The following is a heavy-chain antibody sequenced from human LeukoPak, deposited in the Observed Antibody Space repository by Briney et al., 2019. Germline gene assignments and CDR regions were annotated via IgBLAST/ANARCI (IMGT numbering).Heavy chain of an antibody. D-gene: IGHD6-6*01. CDR2: VSGSGDST. CDR1: GFTFSSYS. CDR3: AKGLAGRYYYGMDV. J-gene: IGHJ6*02. V-gene: IGHV3-23*01. Sequence: PGGSLRLSCAASGFTFSSYSMNWVRQAPGKGLEWVSAVSGSGDSTYYGDSVKGRFTISRDNFKNTLYLQMNSLRAEDTAVYYCAKGLAGRYYYGMDVWGQGTTVTVSS.